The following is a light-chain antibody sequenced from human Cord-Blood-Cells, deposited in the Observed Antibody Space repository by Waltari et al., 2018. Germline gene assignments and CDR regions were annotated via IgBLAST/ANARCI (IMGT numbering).Light chain of an antibody. V-gene: IGLV2-14*01. CDR3: SSYTSSSTV. J-gene: IGLJ7*01. CDR2: DVR. Sequence: QSALTQPASVSGSPGQSITISCTGTSSDVGGYNYVSWYQQHPGKAPKLMIYDVRKWPSGVSNRFSGSKSGNTASLTISGLQAEDEADYYCSSYTSSSTVFGGGTQLTVL. CDR1: SSDVGGYNY.